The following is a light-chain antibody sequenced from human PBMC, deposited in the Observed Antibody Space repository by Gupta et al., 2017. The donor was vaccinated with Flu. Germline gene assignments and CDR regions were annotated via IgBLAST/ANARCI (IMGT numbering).Light chain of an antibody. Sequence: QSVLAQPPSASGTPGQRVTLSCSGSSSNIADNFVYWYQQLPGTAPKLLVYRINERPSGVPDRFSGSKSGASASLAISGLRSEDEGTYYCAAWDDDMAGWVFGGGTILTVL. CDR1: SSNIADNF. CDR3: AAWDDDMAGWV. V-gene: IGLV1-47*01. J-gene: IGLJ3*02. CDR2: RIN.